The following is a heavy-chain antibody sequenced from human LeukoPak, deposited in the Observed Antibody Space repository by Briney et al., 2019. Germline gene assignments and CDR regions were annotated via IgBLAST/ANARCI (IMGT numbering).Heavy chain of an antibody. Sequence: GESLKISCKGSGYSFTSYWIGWVRQMPGKGLEWMGIIYPGDSDTRYSPSFQGQVTISADKSISTAYLQWSSLEASDTAMYYCARPAYCSSTSCFAFDPWGQGTLVTVSS. CDR3: ARPAYCSSTSCFAFDP. D-gene: IGHD2-2*01. J-gene: IGHJ5*02. CDR2: IYPGDSDT. V-gene: IGHV5-51*01. CDR1: GYSFTSYW.